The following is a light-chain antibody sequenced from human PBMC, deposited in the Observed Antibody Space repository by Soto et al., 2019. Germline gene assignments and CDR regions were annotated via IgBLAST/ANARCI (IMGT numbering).Light chain of an antibody. Sequence: EIVLTQSPGTLSLSPGERATLSCRASQSVRSSYLAGHQQKPGQAPRLLIYAASSRATGIPERFSGSGSGTDFTLTISRLETEDFAVYYCQQYGSSPWTFGQGTKVEIK. J-gene: IGKJ1*01. CDR2: AAS. V-gene: IGKV3-20*01. CDR3: QQYGSSPWT. CDR1: QSVRSSY.